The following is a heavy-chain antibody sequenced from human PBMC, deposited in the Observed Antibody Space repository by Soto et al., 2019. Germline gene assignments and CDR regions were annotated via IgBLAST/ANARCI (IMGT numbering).Heavy chain of an antibody. D-gene: IGHD2-15*01. CDR1: GGSISSSSYY. CDR3: ARHKCSGGSCQYINWFDP. J-gene: IGHJ5*02. CDR2: IYYSGST. V-gene: IGHV4-39*01. Sequence: SETLSLTCTVSGGSISSSSYYWGWIRQPPGKGLEWIGSIYYSGSTYYNPSLKSRVTISVDTSKNQFSLKLSSVTAADTAVYYCARHKCSGGSCQYINWFDPWGQGTLVTVSS.